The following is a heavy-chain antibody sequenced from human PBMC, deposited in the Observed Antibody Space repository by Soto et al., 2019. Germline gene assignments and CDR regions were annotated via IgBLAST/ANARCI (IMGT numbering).Heavy chain of an antibody. V-gene: IGHV5-51*01. D-gene: IGHD3-3*01. J-gene: IGHJ6*02. CDR1: GYSFTSYW. CDR3: ARHPGGSGYYADYGMDV. CDR2: IYPGDSDT. Sequence: PGESLKISCKGSGYSFTSYWIGWVRQMPGKGLEWMGIIYPGDSDTRYSPSFQGQVTISADKSISTAYLQWSSLKASDTAMYYCARHPGGSGYYADYGMDVWGQGTTVTVSS.